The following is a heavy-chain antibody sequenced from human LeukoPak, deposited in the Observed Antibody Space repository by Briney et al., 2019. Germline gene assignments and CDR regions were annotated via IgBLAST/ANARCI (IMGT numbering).Heavy chain of an antibody. CDR2: ISGSGGST. Sequence: PSETLSLTCTVSGGSVISYFWSWVRQAPGKGLEWVSTISGSGGSTDYADSVKGRFTISRDNSKNTLYLQMNSLRAEDTAVYYCAKRDGVFWGQGTLVTVSS. J-gene: IGHJ4*02. D-gene: IGHD2-8*01. CDR3: AKRDGVF. CDR1: GGSVISYF. V-gene: IGHV3-23*01.